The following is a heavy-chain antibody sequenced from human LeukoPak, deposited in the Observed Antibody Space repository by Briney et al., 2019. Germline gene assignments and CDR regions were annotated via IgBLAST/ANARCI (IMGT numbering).Heavy chain of an antibody. CDR2: ISGSGGST. V-gene: IGHV3-23*01. CDR1: GFTLSSYA. Sequence: QPGGSLRLSCAASGFTLSSYAMSWARQVPGEGLEWVSDISGSGGSTYYADSVKGRFTISRDNSKNTLYLQMNSLRADDTAVYYCAKVSGNSYYYFDYWGQGTLVTVSS. J-gene: IGHJ4*02. D-gene: IGHD6-19*01. CDR3: AKVSGNSYYYFDY.